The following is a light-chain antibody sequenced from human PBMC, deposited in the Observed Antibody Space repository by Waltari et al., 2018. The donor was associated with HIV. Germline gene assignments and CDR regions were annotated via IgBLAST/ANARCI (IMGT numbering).Light chain of an antibody. J-gene: IGKJ1*01. CDR2: WAS. CDR3: QQYYSTPRT. CDR1: QSVLYSSNNKNY. V-gene: IGKV4-1*01. Sequence: DIVMTQSPDSLAVYLGERATINCKSRQSVLYSSNNKNYLAWYKQKPGQPPKLLIYWASTRESGVPDRFSGSGSGTDFTLTISSLQAEDVAVYYCQQYYSTPRTFGQGTKVEIK.